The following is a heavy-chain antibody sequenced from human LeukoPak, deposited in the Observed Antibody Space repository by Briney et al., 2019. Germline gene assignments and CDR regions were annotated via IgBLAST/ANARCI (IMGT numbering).Heavy chain of an antibody. J-gene: IGHJ4*02. CDR1: GASVSGSPYY. CDR3: ARVAVAAREHFDY. V-gene: IGHV4-39*07. Sequence: SETLSLTCTVSGASVSGSPYYWGWIRQPPGKGLEWIGSIYSSGSTYYNASLQSRVTISVDTSKNQFSLKLASVTAADTAVYYCARVAVAAREHFDYWGQGTLVTVSS. D-gene: IGHD6-19*01. CDR2: IYSSGST.